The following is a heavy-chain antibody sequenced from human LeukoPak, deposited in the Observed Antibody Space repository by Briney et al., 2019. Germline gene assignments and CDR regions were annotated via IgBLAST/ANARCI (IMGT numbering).Heavy chain of an antibody. CDR1: GFTFSSYA. Sequence: GGSLRLSCAASGFTFSSYAMSWVRQAPGKGLEWVSAISGSGGSTYYADSVKGRFTISRVNSKNTLYLQMNSLRAEDTAVYYCAKAPHSSYDSSGYYLDYWGQGTLVTVSS. D-gene: IGHD3-22*01. V-gene: IGHV3-23*01. J-gene: IGHJ4*02. CDR2: ISGSGGST. CDR3: AKAPHSSYDSSGYYLDY.